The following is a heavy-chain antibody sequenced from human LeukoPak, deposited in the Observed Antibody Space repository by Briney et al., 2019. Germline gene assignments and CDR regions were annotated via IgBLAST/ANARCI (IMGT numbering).Heavy chain of an antibody. V-gene: IGHV4-4*09. CDR2: IYTGGST. J-gene: IGHJ5*02. CDR3: ARRAWGQNWFDP. CDR1: GGSISSYH. D-gene: IGHD1-26*01. Sequence: SETLSLTCTVSGGSISSYHWSWIRQPPGKGLEWIGHIYTGGSTNYNPSLKSRVTISVDTSKSQFSLDMSSVTAADTPVYYCARRAWGQNWFDPWGQGTLVTVSS.